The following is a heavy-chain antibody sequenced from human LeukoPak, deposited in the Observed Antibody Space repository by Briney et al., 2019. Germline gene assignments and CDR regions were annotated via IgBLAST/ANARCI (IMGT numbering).Heavy chain of an antibody. CDR1: GFTFSNYG. CDR3: ARERDYYDSSGYYFFDY. V-gene: IGHV3-7*01. CDR2: IKKDGSEK. J-gene: IGHJ3*01. D-gene: IGHD3-22*01. Sequence: GGSLRLSCAASGFTFSNYGMSWVRQAPGKGLEWVANIKKDGSEKYYVDSVKGRFTISRDNAKTSLYLQMNSLRAEDTAVYYCARERDYYDSSGYYFFDYWGQGTMVTVSS.